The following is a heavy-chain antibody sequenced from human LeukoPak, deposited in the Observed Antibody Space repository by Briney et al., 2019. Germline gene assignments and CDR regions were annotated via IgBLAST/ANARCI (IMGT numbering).Heavy chain of an antibody. Sequence: GGSLRLSCAASGFTFSIYTMTWVRQAPGKGLEWVSIITGSGDSTYYADSVKGRFTISRDNSRNTLYLQMNSLRAEDTAVYYCAKRVGSSPSWFDPWGQGTLVTVSS. CDR2: ITGSGDST. V-gene: IGHV3-23*01. CDR3: AKRVGSSPSWFDP. J-gene: IGHJ5*02. D-gene: IGHD6-13*01. CDR1: GFTFSIYT.